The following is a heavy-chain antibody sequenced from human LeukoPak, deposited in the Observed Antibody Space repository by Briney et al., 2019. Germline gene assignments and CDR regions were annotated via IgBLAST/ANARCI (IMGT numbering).Heavy chain of an antibody. D-gene: IGHD4/OR15-4a*01. CDR3: ARRFLTGMDV. CDR2: IYYSGGT. Sequence: SETLSPTCTVSGGSISSYYWSWIRQPPGKGLEWIGYIYYSGGTNYNPSLKSRVTISVDTSKNQFSLKLSSVTAADTAVYYCARRFLTGMDVWGQGTTVTVSS. V-gene: IGHV4-59*08. CDR1: GGSISSYY. J-gene: IGHJ6*02.